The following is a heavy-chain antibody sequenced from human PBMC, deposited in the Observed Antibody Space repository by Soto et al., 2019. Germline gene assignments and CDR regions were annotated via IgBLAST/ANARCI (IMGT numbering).Heavy chain of an antibody. Sequence: GGSLRLSCAASGFTFSSYAMSWVRQAPGKGLEWVSAISGSGGSTYYADSVKGRFTISRDNSKNTLYLQMNSLRAEDTAVYYCAKTPLPPHSSSPPYYFDYWGQGTLVTVSS. J-gene: IGHJ4*02. CDR1: GFTFSSYA. V-gene: IGHV3-23*01. D-gene: IGHD6-6*01. CDR2: ISGSGGST. CDR3: AKTPLPPHSSSPPYYFDY.